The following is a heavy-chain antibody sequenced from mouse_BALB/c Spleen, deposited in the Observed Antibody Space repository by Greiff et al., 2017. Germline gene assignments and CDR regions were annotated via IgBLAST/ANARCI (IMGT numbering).Heavy chain of an antibody. CDR3: ARDYRYDEGYYFDY. CDR2: IYPGDGDT. V-gene: IGHV1-80*01. D-gene: IGHD2-14*01. J-gene: IGHJ2*01. Sequence: VQLQESGAELVRPGSSVKISCKASGYAFSSYWMNWVKQRPGQGLEWIGQIYPGDGDTNYNGKFKGKATLTADKSSSTAYMQLSSLTSEDSAVYFCARDYRYDEGYYFDYWGQGTTLTVSS. CDR1: GYAFSSYW.